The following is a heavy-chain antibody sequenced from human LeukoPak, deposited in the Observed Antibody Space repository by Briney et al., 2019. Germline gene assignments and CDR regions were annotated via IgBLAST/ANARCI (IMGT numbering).Heavy chain of an antibody. V-gene: IGHV3-72*01. J-gene: IGHJ4*02. CDR1: GFTFSDHY. CDR3: TRDESAL. Sequence: GGSLRLSCAASGFTFSDHYVDWVRQAPGKGLEWVGRTRNKANSYTTEYAASVKGRFTISRDDSKNSLYLQMNSLKTEDTAIYYCTRDESALWGQGTLVTVS. CDR2: TRNKANSYTT.